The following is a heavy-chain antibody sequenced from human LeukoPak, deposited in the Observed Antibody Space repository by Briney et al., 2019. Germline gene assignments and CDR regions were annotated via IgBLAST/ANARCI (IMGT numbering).Heavy chain of an antibody. V-gene: IGHV4-38-2*01. CDR2: IYYSGST. Sequence: PSETLSLTCAVSGYSISSGYYWGWIRQPPGKGLEWIGRIYYSGSTYYNLSLKSRVTISVDTSKNQFSLKLSSVTAADTAVYYCASRTLWFGESGVDYWGQGTLVTVSS. J-gene: IGHJ4*02. CDR3: ASRTLWFGESGVDY. CDR1: GYSISSGYY. D-gene: IGHD3-10*01.